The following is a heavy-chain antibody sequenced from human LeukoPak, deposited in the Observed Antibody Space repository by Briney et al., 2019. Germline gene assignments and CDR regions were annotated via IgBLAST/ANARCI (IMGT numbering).Heavy chain of an antibody. Sequence: GGSLRLSCAASELMHSRYDTLWAPQAPGKGLEWVSGISASGTSTWYADSVKGRFTISRDNSKNTLYLQMNSLRAEDTAVYYCARYVSVIGPPYALAMWGQGGTVTVSS. CDR2: ISASGTST. D-gene: IGHD2/OR15-2a*01. CDR1: ELMHSRYD. V-gene: IGHV3-23*01. CDR3: ARYVSVIGPPYALAM. J-gene: IGHJ6*01.